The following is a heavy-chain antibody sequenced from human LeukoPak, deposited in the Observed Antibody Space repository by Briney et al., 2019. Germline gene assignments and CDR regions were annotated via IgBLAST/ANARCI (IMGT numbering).Heavy chain of an antibody. J-gene: IGHJ4*02. D-gene: IGHD5-18*01. Sequence: ASVKVSCKVSGYTLTELSMRWVRQAPGKGLEWMGGFDPEDGETIYAQKFQGRVTMTEDTSTDTAYMELSSLRSEDTAVYYCATDNSYGYPFDYWGQGTLVTVSS. CDR2: FDPEDGET. V-gene: IGHV1-24*01. CDR1: GYTLTELS. CDR3: ATDNSYGYPFDY.